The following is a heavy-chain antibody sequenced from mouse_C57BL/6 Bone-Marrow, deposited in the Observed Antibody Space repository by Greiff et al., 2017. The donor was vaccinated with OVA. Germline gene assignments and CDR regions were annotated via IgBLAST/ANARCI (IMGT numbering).Heavy chain of an antibody. CDR1: GYTFTDYY. Sequence: VQLQQSGPVLVKPGASVKMSCKASGYTFTDYYMNWVKQSHGKSLEWIGVINPYNGGTSYNQKFKGKATLTVDKSSSTAYMELNSLTSEDSAVYYCARFKEWFSFDYGGQGTALTVSS. J-gene: IGHJ2*01. CDR2: INPYNGGT. V-gene: IGHV1-19*01. D-gene: IGHD1-3*01. CDR3: ARFKEWFSFDY.